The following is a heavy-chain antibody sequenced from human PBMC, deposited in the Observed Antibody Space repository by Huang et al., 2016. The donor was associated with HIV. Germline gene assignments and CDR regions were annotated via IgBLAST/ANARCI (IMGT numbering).Heavy chain of an antibody. CDR2: INHSEST. J-gene: IGHJ6*03. Sequence: QVQLQQWGAGLLRPSETLSLTCAVYGGSFSGYYGTWIRQPPGKGPEWIGEINHSESTNYNPSLKSLGTISVDTSRNQFSLTLTSVTAADTAVYYCARDQGGYYYYYMDVWGKGTTVTVSS. CDR1: GGSFSGYY. V-gene: IGHV4-34*01. CDR3: ARDQGGYYYYYMDV.